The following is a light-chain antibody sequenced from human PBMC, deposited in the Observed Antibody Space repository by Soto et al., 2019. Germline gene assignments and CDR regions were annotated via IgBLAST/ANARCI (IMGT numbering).Light chain of an antibody. CDR1: QSVSSSY. J-gene: IGKJ4*01. Sequence: EIVLTQSPGTLSLSPGERATLSCRASQSVSSSYLAWYQQKPGQAPRLLIYGASSRATGIPDRFSGSGSGTDFTLTISRLEPEDSAVYYCQQYGSSPPNTFGGGTKVDIK. CDR3: QQYGSSPPNT. CDR2: GAS. V-gene: IGKV3-20*01.